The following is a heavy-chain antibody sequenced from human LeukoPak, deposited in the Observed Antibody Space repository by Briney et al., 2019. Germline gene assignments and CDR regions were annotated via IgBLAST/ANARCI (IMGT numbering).Heavy chain of an antibody. CDR3: ASYGNWPMDFDY. CDR2: MKQDGSEK. D-gene: IGHD1-1*01. CDR1: GFTFSSYW. Sequence: SGGSLRLSCAASGFTFSSYWMSWVRQAPGKGLEWVANMKQDGSEKYYVDSVKGRFTISRDNSKNTLYLQMNSLRAEDTAVYYCASYGNWPMDFDYWGQGTLVTVSS. V-gene: IGHV3-7*01. J-gene: IGHJ4*02.